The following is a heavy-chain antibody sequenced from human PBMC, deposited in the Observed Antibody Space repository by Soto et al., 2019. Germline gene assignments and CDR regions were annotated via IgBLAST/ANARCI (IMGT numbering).Heavy chain of an antibody. CDR3: AKDLNIVVVPAATWYYGMDV. V-gene: IGHV3-30*18. J-gene: IGHJ6*02. CDR2: ISYDGSNK. D-gene: IGHD2-2*01. Sequence: QVQLVESGGGVVQPGRSLRLSCAASGFTFSSYGTHWVRQAPGKGLEWVAVISYDGSNKYYADSVKGRFTISRDNSKNTLYLQMNSLRAEDTAVYYCAKDLNIVVVPAATWYYGMDVWGQGTTVTVSS. CDR1: GFTFSSYG.